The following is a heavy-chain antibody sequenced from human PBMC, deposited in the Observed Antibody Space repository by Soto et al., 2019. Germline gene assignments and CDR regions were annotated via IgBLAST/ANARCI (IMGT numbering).Heavy chain of an antibody. Sequence: QAQLVESGGGVVQPGRSLRLSCAASGFTFSSYGMHWVRQAPGTGLEWVAVFWFDGSSKYYADSVKGRFTISRDNSKNTLYLQMNSLRDEDTGVYYCARDSPSDPVDYWGQGTLVTVSS. CDR1: GFTFSSYG. J-gene: IGHJ4*02. V-gene: IGHV3-33*01. CDR2: FWFDGSSK. CDR3: ARDSPSDPVDY.